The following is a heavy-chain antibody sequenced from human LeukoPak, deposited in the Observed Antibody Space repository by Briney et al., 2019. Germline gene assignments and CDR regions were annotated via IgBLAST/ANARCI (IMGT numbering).Heavy chain of an antibody. CDR1: GGSFSGYY. J-gene: IGHJ3*02. CDR2: INHSGST. V-gene: IGHV4-34*01. CDR3: ARGYRRRPFDI. Sequence: PSETLSLTCAVYGGSFSGYYWSWIRQPPVKGLEWIGEINHSGSTNYNPSLKSRVTISVDTSKNQFSLKLSSVTAADTAVYYCARGYRRRPFDIWGQGAMVTVSS.